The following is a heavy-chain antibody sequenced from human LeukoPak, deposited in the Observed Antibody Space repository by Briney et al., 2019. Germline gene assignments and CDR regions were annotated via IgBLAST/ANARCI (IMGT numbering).Heavy chain of an antibody. CDR1: GFTFSSYA. D-gene: IGHD1-26*01. CDR2: ISGSGYYS. V-gene: IGHV3-23*01. CDR3: AKGGPTGSNYFDF. Sequence: GGSLRLSCAASGFTFSSYAMSWVRQAPGKGLEWVSVISGSGYYSYYADSVKGRFTVSRDNSKTTLYLQMNSLRADDTAVYYCAKGGPTGSNYFDFWGQGTLVTVSS. J-gene: IGHJ4*02.